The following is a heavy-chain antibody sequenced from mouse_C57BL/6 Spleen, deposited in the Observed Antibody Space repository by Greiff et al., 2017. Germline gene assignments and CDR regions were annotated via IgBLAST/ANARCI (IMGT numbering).Heavy chain of an antibody. V-gene: IGHV1-52*01. Sequence: QVHVKQPGAELVRPGSSVKLSCKASGYTFTSYWMHWVKQRPIQGLEWIGNIDPSDSETHYNQKFKDKATLTVDKSSSTAYMQLSSLTSEDSAVYYCARSDYYYGSSPYFDYWGQGTTLTVSS. J-gene: IGHJ2*01. D-gene: IGHD1-1*01. CDR2: IDPSDSET. CDR1: GYTFTSYW. CDR3: ARSDYYYGSSPYFDY.